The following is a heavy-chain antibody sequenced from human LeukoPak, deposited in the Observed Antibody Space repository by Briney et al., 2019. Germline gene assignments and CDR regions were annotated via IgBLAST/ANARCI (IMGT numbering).Heavy chain of an antibody. CDR3: ARWGDGYNYLSY. V-gene: IGHV3-48*01. CDR2: ITSSSNTI. CDR1: GFAFSSYS. J-gene: IGHJ4*02. Sequence: GGSLRLACAASGFAFSSYSMNWVRQAPGKGLEWLSYITSSSNTIYYADSVRGRFTISRDNAKNSLYLQMHSLRAEDTAVYYCARWGDGYNYLSYWGQGTLVTVSS. D-gene: IGHD5-24*01.